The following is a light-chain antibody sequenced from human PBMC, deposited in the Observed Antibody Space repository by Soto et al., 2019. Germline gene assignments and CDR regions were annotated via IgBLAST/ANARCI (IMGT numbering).Light chain of an antibody. CDR3: QQHENWPLT. CDR2: GAS. Sequence: ETLMTQSPGTLSVSPREGATLSCRASESVSSLAWYQQKPGQAPRLLIYGASTRATGIPARFSGSGSGTEFTLTISSLQSEDFAVYYCQQHENWPLTFGGGTKVEIK. J-gene: IGKJ4*01. V-gene: IGKV3-15*01. CDR1: ESVSS.